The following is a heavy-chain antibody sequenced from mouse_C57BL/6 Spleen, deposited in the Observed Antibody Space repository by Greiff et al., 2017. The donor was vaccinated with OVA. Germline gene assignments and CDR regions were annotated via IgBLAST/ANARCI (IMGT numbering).Heavy chain of an antibody. D-gene: IGHD3-3*01. CDR3: ARQGGGMDY. Sequence: QVQLQQSGADLARPGASVKMSCKASGCTFTSYTMHWVKQRPGQGLEWIGYINPSSGYTKYNQKFKDKATLTADKSSSTAYMQLSSLTSEDSAVYYCARQGGGMDYWGQGTSVTVSS. J-gene: IGHJ4*01. CDR1: GCTFTSYT. V-gene: IGHV1-4*01. CDR2: INPSSGYT.